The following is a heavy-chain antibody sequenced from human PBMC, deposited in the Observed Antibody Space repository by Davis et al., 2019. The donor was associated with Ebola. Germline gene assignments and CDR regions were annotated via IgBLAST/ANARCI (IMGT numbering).Heavy chain of an antibody. CDR2: IYSGGST. CDR3: ARDFNCGGDCYSDI. V-gene: IGHV3-53*01. CDR1: GFTVSSNY. Sequence: GGSLRLSCAASGFTVSSNYMSWVRQAPGKGLEWVSVIYSGGSTYYADSVKGRFTISRDNSKNTLYLQMNSLRAEDTAVYYCARDFNCGGDCYSDIWGQGTMVTVSS. D-gene: IGHD2-21*01. J-gene: IGHJ3*02.